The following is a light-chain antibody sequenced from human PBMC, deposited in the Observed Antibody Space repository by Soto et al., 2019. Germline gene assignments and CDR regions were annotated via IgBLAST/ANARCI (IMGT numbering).Light chain of an antibody. CDR3: SSYTISSTYV. CDR1: SRDVGTYDD. CDR2: EVT. V-gene: IGLV2-14*01. Sequence: QSVLTQPASVSASPGQSITISCTGTSRDVGTYDDVSWYRQHPGKGPKLLIYEVTNRPSGVSNRFSGSKSGNTASLTISGLQAEDEAEYYCSSYTISSTYVFGSVTKVTVL. J-gene: IGLJ1*01.